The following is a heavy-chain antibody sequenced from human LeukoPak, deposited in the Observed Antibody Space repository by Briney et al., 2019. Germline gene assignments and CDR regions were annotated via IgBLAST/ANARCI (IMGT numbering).Heavy chain of an antibody. V-gene: IGHV1-2*06. CDR3: ARGWQWLVPDFDY. CDR2: INPNSGGT. Sequence: ASVKVSCKASGYTFTGYYMHWVRQAPGQGLEWMGRINPNSGGTNYAQKFQGRVTMTRDTSISTAYMELSRLRSDDTAVYYCARGWQWLVPDFDYWGQGTLVTVSS. CDR1: GYTFTGYY. J-gene: IGHJ4*02. D-gene: IGHD6-19*01.